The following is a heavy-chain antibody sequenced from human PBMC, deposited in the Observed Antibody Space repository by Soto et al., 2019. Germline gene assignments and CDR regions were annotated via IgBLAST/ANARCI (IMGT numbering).Heavy chain of an antibody. V-gene: IGHV4-34*01. CDR2: INHSGST. CDR1: GGSFSGYY. D-gene: IGHD5-12*01. J-gene: IGHJ6*02. Sequence: SETLSLTCAVYGGSFSGYYWSWIRQPPGKGLEWIGEINHSGSTNYNPSLKSRVTISVDTSKNQFSLKLSSVTAADTAVYYCARGTRGATINYYYYGMDVWGQGTTVTVSS. CDR3: ARGTRGATINYYYYGMDV.